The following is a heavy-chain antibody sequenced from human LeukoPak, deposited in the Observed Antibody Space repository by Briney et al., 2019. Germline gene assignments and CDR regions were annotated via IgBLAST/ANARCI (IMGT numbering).Heavy chain of an antibody. CDR3: ARGGRVKHSHGLVSYYFDY. D-gene: IGHD5-18*01. V-gene: IGHV1-8*01. CDR2: MNPNSGNT. J-gene: IGHJ4*02. CDR1: GYTFTRYD. Sequence: ASVKVSCKASGYTFTRYDINWVRQATGQGLEWMGWMNPNSGNTGYAQKFQGRVTMTRNTSISTAYMELSSLRSEDTAVYYCARGGRVKHSHGLVSYYFDYWGQGTLVTVSS.